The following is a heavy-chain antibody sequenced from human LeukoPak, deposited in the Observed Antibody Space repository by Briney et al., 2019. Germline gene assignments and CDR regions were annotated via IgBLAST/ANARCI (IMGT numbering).Heavy chain of an antibody. Sequence: PGGPLRLSCAASGFTFSSYWMTWVRQAPGKGLEWVANIKQDGSEKYSVDSLKGRFTTSRDNAKKLLYLQMNSLRVEDTAVYYCARVGPPYYYYYMDVWGKGTMVTVSS. J-gene: IGHJ6*03. CDR3: ARVGPPYYYYYMDV. V-gene: IGHV3-7*01. CDR2: IKQDGSEK. CDR1: GFTFSSYW.